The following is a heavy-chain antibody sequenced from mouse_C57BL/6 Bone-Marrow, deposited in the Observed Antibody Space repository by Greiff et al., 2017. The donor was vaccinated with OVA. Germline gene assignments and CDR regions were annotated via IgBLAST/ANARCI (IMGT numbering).Heavy chain of an antibody. D-gene: IGHD2-2*01. CDR2: IYPGSGST. V-gene: IGHV1-55*01. CDR3: ARSYGYDGGFAY. CDR1: GYTFTSYW. J-gene: IGHJ3*01. Sequence: VQLQQPGAELVKPGASVKMSCKASGYTFTSYWITWVKQRPGQGLEWIGDIYPGSGSTNYNEKFKSKATLTVDTSSSTAYMQLSSLTSEDSAVYYCARSYGYDGGFAYWGQGTLVTVSA.